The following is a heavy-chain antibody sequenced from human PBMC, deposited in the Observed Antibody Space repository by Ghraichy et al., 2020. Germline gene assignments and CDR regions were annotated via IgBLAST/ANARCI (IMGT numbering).Heavy chain of an antibody. V-gene: IGHV4-59*01. CDR3: ARTYYYDSSGSNPGIYYFDY. CDR2: IYYSGST. D-gene: IGHD3-22*01. Sequence: SETLSLTCTVSGGSISSYYWSWIRQPPGKGLEWIGYIYYSGSTNYNPSLKSRVTISVDTSKNQFSLKLSSVTAADTAVYYCARTYYYDSSGSNPGIYYFDYWGQGTLVTVSS. CDR1: GGSISSYY. J-gene: IGHJ4*02.